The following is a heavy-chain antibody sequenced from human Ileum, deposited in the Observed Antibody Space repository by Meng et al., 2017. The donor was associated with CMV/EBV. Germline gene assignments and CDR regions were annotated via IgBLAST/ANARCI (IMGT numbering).Heavy chain of an antibody. CDR2: ISGSTYNI. Sequence: GESLKISCAASGFTFNTYAMSWVRQAPGRGLEWVATISGSTYNIYYADSVKGRFTVSRDNFKNTLYLQMNSLRAEDTALFYFAKATSSTVFGRDSLFGILGQGTMVTVSS. CDR3: AKATSSTVFGRDSLFGI. D-gene: IGHD3-3*01. J-gene: IGHJ3*02. V-gene: IGHV3-23*01. CDR1: GFTFNTYA.